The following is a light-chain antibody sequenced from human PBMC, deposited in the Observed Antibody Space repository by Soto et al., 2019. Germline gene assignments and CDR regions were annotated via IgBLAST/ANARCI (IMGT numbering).Light chain of an antibody. V-gene: IGLV2-14*01. CDR3: SSYTGSSTYVV. J-gene: IGLJ2*01. CDR1: SSDVGTYNY. Sequence: QSALTQPASVSGSPGQSITISCTGTSSDVGTYNYVSWYQQHPGKAPKLMIYDVSNRPSGVSDRFSGSKSGNTAALTISGRQEEDDADYYCSSYTGSSTYVVFGGGTKLTVL. CDR2: DVS.